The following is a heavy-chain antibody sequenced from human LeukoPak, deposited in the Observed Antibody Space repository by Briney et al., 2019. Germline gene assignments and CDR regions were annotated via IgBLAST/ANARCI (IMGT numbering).Heavy chain of an antibody. CDR1: GYTFTDYY. D-gene: IGHD5-24*01. J-gene: IGHJ4*02. CDR2: INPNSGGT. Sequence: GASVTVSCKPSGYTFTDYYMHWVRQAPGQGLEWMGSINPNSGGTNYAQKFQGRVTMTRDTSISTAYTELSRLRSDDTAVYYCARGQRWLQLDYWGQGTLVTVSS. CDR3: ARGQRWLQLDY. V-gene: IGHV1-2*02.